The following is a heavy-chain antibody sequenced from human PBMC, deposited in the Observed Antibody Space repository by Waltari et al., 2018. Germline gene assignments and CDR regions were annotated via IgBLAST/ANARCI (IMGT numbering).Heavy chain of an antibody. V-gene: IGHV3-30*19. J-gene: IGHJ4*02. Sequence: QVQLVESGGGVVQPGMSLRLSCSAFGFSLGTYGMHWARQAPGKGLEWVALIFFGGGDSFYADSVRGRFTISRDNSKNTLYLDINSLRLDDTAIYYCAKDAFGNTYLDHWGQGTLVTVSS. CDR3: AKDAFGNTYLDH. CDR2: IFFGGGDS. CDR1: GFSLGTYG. D-gene: IGHD3-10*01.